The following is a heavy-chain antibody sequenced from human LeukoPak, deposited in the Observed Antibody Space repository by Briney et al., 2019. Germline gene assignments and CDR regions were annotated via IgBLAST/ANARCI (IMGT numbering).Heavy chain of an antibody. CDR3: ARRARYSGSYYFDY. Sequence: FFSCCYGSVIHMPRGKGLEWRWNFNHSCSTKYSPSFQGQVTISADTSISTAYLKWSTLKASDTAMYYCARRARYSGSYYFDYWGQGTLVTVSS. D-gene: IGHD1-26*01. CDR1: FFSCC. J-gene: IGHJ4*02. CDR2: FNHSCST. V-gene: IGHV5-51*01.